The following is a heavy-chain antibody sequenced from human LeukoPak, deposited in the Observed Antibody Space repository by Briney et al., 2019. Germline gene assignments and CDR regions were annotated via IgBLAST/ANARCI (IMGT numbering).Heavy chain of an antibody. J-gene: IGHJ5*02. D-gene: IGHD1-26*01. Sequence: SGGSLRLSCAASGFTFSSYWMHWVRQAPGAGLVWVSRIIGDGSTTNYADSVKGRFTISRDNAKNTLYLQMNSLRAEDTAVYHCVRGWIVGGTSDDFLDPWGQGTLVTVSS. CDR2: IIGDGSTT. V-gene: IGHV3-74*01. CDR1: GFTFSSYW. CDR3: VRGWIVGGTSDDFLDP.